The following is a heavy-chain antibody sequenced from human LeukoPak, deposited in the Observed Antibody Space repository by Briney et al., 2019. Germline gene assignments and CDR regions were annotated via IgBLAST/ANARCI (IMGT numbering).Heavy chain of an antibody. D-gene: IGHD3-3*01. V-gene: IGHV3-74*01. CDR3: AAGGGWDPSFGVVTHIDV. CDR1: GWAFRGYW. CDR2: IDNDGHGI. Sequence: PGGSLRLSCAASGWAFRGYWMHWVRQGPEKGLELVSRIDNDGHGIIYADSVKGRFTTSRDNAKNTLYLQMNSLRVEDTAVYYCAAGGGWDPSFGVVTHIDVWGKGTTVAVS. J-gene: IGHJ6*03.